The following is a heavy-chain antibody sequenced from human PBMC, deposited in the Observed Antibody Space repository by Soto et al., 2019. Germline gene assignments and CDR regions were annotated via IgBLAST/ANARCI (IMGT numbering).Heavy chain of an antibody. Sequence: QVQLQESGPGLVKPSGTLSLTCAVSGGSTSRTNWWSWVRPPPGKGREWIGEIYHSGSTNYNPSLKSRVTISVDKSKNQFSLKLSSVTAADTAVYYCARATWWGDSLNAFDIWGQGTMVTVSS. CDR1: GGSTSRTNW. CDR2: IYHSGST. D-gene: IGHD2-8*02. J-gene: IGHJ3*02. CDR3: ARATWWGDSLNAFDI. V-gene: IGHV4-4*02.